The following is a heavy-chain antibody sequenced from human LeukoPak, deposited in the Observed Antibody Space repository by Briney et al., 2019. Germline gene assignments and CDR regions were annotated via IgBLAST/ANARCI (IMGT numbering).Heavy chain of an antibody. CDR2: INYSGST. D-gene: IGHD2/OR15-2a*01. J-gene: IGHJ6*02. CDR1: GGSISNYY. V-gene: IGHV4-59*01. Sequence: SETLSLTCAVSGGSISNYYLNWIRQPPGKGLEWIGYINYSGSTNYNSSLKSRVTISIDTSKNQFSLKLSSVTAADTAVYYCARDYFTSYYYYGMDVWGQGTTVTVSS. CDR3: ARDYFTSYYYYGMDV.